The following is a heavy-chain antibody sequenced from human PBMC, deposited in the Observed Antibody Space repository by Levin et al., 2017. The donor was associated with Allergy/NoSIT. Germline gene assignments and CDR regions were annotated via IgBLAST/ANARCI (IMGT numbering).Heavy chain of an antibody. V-gene: IGHV1-2*02. Sequence: ASVKVSCKASGYTFTGYYMHWVRQAPGQGLEWMGWINPNSGGTNYAQKFQGRVTMTRDTSISTAYMELSRLRSDDTAVYYCARAYPTMVRGVTPGQLDYWGQGTLVTVSS. CDR2: INPNSGGT. D-gene: IGHD3-10*01. CDR1: GYTFTGYY. CDR3: ARAYPTMVRGVTPGQLDY. J-gene: IGHJ4*02.